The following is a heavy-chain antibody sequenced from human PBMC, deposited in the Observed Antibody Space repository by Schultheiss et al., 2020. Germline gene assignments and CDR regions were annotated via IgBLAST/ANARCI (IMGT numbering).Heavy chain of an antibody. V-gene: IGHV3-49*03. Sequence: GGSLSLSCAASGFTFSDYYMSWIRQAPGKGLEWVGRIKSKTDGGTTEYAASVKGRFTISRDDSKSIAYLQMNSLKTEDTAVYYCTSIQLWTHDYWGQGTLVTFSS. CDR3: TSIQLWTHDY. CDR1: GFTFSDYY. D-gene: IGHD5-18*01. CDR2: IKSKTDGGTT. J-gene: IGHJ4*02.